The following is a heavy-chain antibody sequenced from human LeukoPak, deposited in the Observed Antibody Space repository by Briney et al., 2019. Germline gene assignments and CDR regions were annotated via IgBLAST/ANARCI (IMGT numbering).Heavy chain of an antibody. D-gene: IGHD3-3*01. J-gene: IGHJ4*02. V-gene: IGHV3-21*01. Sequence: GGSLRLSCAASGFTFSSYSMNWVRQAPGKGLEWVSSISSSSSYIYYADSVKGRFTISRDNSKNTLYLQMNSLRAEDTAVYYCARDKLEWLMGTFDYWGQGTLVTVSS. CDR3: ARDKLEWLMGTFDY. CDR1: GFTFSSYS. CDR2: ISSSSSYI.